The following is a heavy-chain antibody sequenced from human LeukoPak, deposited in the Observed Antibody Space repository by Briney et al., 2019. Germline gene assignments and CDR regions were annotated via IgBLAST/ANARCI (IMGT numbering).Heavy chain of an antibody. CDR3: AELGITMIGGV. CDR2: ISSSGSTI. J-gene: IGHJ6*04. CDR1: GFTFSSYS. D-gene: IGHD3-10*02. V-gene: IGHV3-48*04. Sequence: PGGSLRLSCVASGFTFSSYSMNWVRQAPGKGLEWVSYISSSGSTIYYADSVKGRFTIFRDNAKNSLYLQMNSLRAEDTAVYYCAELGITMIGGVWGKGTTVTISS.